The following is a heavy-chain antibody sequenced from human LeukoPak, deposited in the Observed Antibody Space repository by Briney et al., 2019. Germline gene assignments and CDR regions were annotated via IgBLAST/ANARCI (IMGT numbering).Heavy chain of an antibody. D-gene: IGHD1-26*01. CDR3: AKKRSMGATRGGFDY. CDR2: TSGSGGST. V-gene: IGHV3-23*01. Sequence: GGSLRLSCAASGFTFSSYAMSWVRQAPGKGLEWVSATSGSGGSTYYADSVKGRFTISRDNSKNTLYLQMNSLRAEDTAVYYCAKKRSMGATRGGFDYWGQGTLVTVFS. J-gene: IGHJ4*02. CDR1: GFTFSSYA.